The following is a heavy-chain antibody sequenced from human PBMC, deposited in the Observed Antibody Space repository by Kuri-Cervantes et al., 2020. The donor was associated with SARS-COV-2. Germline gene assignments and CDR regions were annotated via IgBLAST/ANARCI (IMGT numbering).Heavy chain of an antibody. CDR2: TYYRSKWYN. CDR3: ARQEIHSIVVVPAAIDY. D-gene: IGHD2-2*01. CDR1: GDSVSSNSAA. Sequence: SETLSLTCAISGDSVSSNSAAWNWIRQSPSRGLEWLGRTYYRSKWYNDYAVSVKSRITINPDTSKNQFSLQLNSVTPEDTAVYYCARQEIHSIVVVPAAIDYWGQGTLVTVSS. J-gene: IGHJ4*02. V-gene: IGHV6-1*01.